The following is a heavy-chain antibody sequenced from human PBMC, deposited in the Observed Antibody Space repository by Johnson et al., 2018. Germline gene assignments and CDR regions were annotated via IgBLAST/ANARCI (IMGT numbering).Heavy chain of an antibody. J-gene: IGHJ6*02. D-gene: IGHD2-2*01. V-gene: IGHV4-59*12. Sequence: QVQLQESGPGLVKPSETLSLTCTVSGGSISSYYWSWIRQPPGKGLEWIGYIYYSGSTNYNPSLKSRVTISVDTSKNQFSLELSAVTAADTAGYYCARVDCSSTSCRSPYYYGMDVWGQGTTVTVSS. CDR3: ARVDCSSTSCRSPYYYGMDV. CDR1: GGSISSYY. CDR2: IYYSGST.